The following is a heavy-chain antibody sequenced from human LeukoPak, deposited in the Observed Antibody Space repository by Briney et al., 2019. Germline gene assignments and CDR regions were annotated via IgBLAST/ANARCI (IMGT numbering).Heavy chain of an antibody. J-gene: IGHJ3*02. Sequence: ASVKVSCKASGYTFTGYYTHWVRQAPGQGLEWMGWINPNSGGTNYAQKFQGWVTMTRDTSISTAYMELSRLRSDDTAVYYCASGLSGTNPAGAFDIWGQGTMVTVSS. CDR2: INPNSGGT. CDR1: GYTFTGYY. CDR3: ASGLSGTNPAGAFDI. V-gene: IGHV1-2*04. D-gene: IGHD2-2*01.